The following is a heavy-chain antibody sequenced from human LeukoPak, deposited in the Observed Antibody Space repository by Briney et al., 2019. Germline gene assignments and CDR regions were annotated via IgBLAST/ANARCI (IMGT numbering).Heavy chain of an antibody. Sequence: PGISLRLSCAASGFTFSDYVIHWVRQAPGKGLEGVAIIWYEGSNKYYADSVKGRFTISRDNSKNTLYLQMNSLRAEDTAVYYCARDACPNGVCHSTYGIDVWGQGTTVTVSS. J-gene: IGHJ6*02. V-gene: IGHV3-33*01. CDR1: GFTFSDYV. D-gene: IGHD2-8*01. CDR3: ARDACPNGVCHSTYGIDV. CDR2: IWYEGSNK.